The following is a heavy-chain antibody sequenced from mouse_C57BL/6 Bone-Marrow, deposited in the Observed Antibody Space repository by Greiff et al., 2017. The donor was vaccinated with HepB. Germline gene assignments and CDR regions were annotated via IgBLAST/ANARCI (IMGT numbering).Heavy chain of an antibody. CDR3: ARKGPYGFAY. D-gene: IGHD1-1*01. Sequence: VQLQESGAELARPGASVKLSCKASGYTFTSYGISWVKQRTGQGLEWIGEIYPRSGNTYYNEKFKGKATLTADKSSSTAYMELRSLTSEDSAVYFCARKGPYGFAYWGQGTLVTVSA. CDR2: IYPRSGNT. CDR1: GYTFTSYG. J-gene: IGHJ3*01. V-gene: IGHV1-81*01.